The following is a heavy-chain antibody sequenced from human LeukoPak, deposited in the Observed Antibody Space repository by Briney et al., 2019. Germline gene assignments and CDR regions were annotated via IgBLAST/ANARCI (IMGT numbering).Heavy chain of an antibody. V-gene: IGHV4-4*07. CDR2: IYTSGST. CDR3: ARGGIASSMVLYYYYYMDV. J-gene: IGHJ6*03. CDR1: GGSISSYY. D-gene: IGHD2-15*01. Sequence: SETLSLTCTVSGGSISSYYWSWIRQPPGKGLEWIGRIYTSGSTNYNPSLKSRVTMSVDTSKNQFSLKLSSVTAADTAVYYCARGGIASSMVLYYYYYMDVWGKGTTVTVSS.